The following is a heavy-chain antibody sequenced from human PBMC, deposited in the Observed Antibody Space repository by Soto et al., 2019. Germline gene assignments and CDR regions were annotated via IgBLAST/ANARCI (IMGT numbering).Heavy chain of an antibody. Sequence: PSGTLSLTCAASGGSISSYFWSWILQPPGKGLEWIGYIYYSGSTNYNPSLKSRVTISVDTSKNQFSLKLSSVTAADTAVYYCARDCSSTSCYGFDPWGQGTLVTVSS. J-gene: IGHJ5*02. CDR1: GGSISSYF. D-gene: IGHD2-2*01. CDR2: IYYSGST. V-gene: IGHV4-59*01. CDR3: ARDCSSTSCYGFDP.